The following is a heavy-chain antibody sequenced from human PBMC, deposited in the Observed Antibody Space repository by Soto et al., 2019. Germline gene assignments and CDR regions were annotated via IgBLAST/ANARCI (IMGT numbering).Heavy chain of an antibody. CDR1: GFIFSDYS. CDR2: ISSTSTYI. Sequence: GGSLRLSCAASGFIFSDYSMDWARQAPGKGLEWVASISSTSTYISYADSVRGRVTISRDNAKNSLYLQMNSLTAEDTAVYYCARDGRGSSFIFYFDYWGQGTLVTVSS. D-gene: IGHD1-26*01. V-gene: IGHV3-21*01. CDR3: ARDGRGSSFIFYFDY. J-gene: IGHJ4*02.